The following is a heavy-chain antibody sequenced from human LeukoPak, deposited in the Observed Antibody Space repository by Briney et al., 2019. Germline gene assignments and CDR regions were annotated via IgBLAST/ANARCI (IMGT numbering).Heavy chain of an antibody. CDR1: GCTFSHYA. V-gene: IGHV3-23*01. CDR3: AKVPRGHYFDY. CDR2: INTGGSA. J-gene: IGHJ4*02. D-gene: IGHD3-10*01. Sequence: GGSLRLSCAASGCTFSHYAVSWVRQAPGKGLEWVSSINTGGSAYYADSVKGRFTISRDNSMNTLYLQMNSLRAEDTAVYYCAKVPRGHYFDYWGQGTLVTVSS.